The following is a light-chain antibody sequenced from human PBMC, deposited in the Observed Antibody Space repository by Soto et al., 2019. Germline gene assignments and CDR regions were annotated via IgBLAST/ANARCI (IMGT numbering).Light chain of an antibody. Sequence: QSVLTQPPSASGTPGQRVTISCSGSSSNIGSNYVYWYQQLPGTAPKLLIYKNNQRPSGVPDRFSGSKSGTSAYLAISGLRSEDEGDYYCSAWDDSLSGHVVFGGGTQLTVL. J-gene: IGLJ2*01. CDR3: SAWDDSLSGHVV. CDR2: KNN. CDR1: SSNIGSNY. V-gene: IGLV1-47*01.